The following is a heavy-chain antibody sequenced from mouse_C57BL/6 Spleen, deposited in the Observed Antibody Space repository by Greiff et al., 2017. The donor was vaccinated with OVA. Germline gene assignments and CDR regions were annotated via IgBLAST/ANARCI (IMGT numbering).Heavy chain of an antibody. CDR2: IRNKANGYTT. Sequence: DVMLVESGGGLVQPGGSLSLSCAASGFTFTDYYMSWVRQPPGKALEWLGFIRNKANGYTTEYSASVKGRFTISRDNSQSILYLQMNALRAEDSATYYCARSYSNLDYWGQGTTLTVSS. D-gene: IGHD2-5*01. CDR3: ARSYSNLDY. CDR1: GFTFTDYY. J-gene: IGHJ2*01. V-gene: IGHV7-3*01.